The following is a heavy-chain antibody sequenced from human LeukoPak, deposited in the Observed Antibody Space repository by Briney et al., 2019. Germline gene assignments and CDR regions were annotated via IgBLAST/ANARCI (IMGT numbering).Heavy chain of an antibody. J-gene: IGHJ3*02. CDR1: GGYTGSHY. V-gene: IGHV4-4*07. CDR2: ISPSGTI. CDR3: ARHSRGYYDSTGYYYGSHAFDI. Sequence: SETLSLTCTVSGGYTGSHYWSWIRQPAGKGLEWIGRISPSGTIHYNPSLGSRVTMSVDTSKNYFSLRLSSVIAADTAVYYCARHSRGYYDSTGYYYGSHAFDIWGQGTMVTVSS. D-gene: IGHD3-22*01.